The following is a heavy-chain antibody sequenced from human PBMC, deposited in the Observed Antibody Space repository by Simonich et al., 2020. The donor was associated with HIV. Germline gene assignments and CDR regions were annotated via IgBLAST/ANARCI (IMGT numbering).Heavy chain of an antibody. D-gene: IGHD6-13*01. J-gene: IGHJ6*02. Sequence: EVQLVESGGGLIQPGGSLRLSCAASGFTVSSNYMSWVRQAPGKGLEWVSVIYSGGSTYYADSVKGRFTISRDNSKNTLYLQINSLRAEDTAVYYCARVIAAAAVGYYYYGMDVWGQGTTVTVSS. CDR1: GFTVSSNY. CDR2: IYSGGST. V-gene: IGHV3-53*01. CDR3: ARVIAAAAVGYYYYGMDV.